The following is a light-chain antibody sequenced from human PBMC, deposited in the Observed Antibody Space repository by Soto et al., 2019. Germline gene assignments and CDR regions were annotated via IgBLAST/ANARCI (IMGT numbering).Light chain of an antibody. CDR3: QQYNNWWT. J-gene: IGKJ1*01. CDR1: QSVSRN. V-gene: IGKV3-15*01. CDR2: GAS. Sequence: IGMTQSPATLSVSPGESATLSCRASQSVSRNLAWYQQKPGQAPRLLIYGASTRATGIPARFSGSGSGTEFSLTISGLQSEDFAIYYCQQYNNWWTFGQRTMV.